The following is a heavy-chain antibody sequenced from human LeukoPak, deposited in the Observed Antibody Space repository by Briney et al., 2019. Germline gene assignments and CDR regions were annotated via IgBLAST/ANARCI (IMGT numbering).Heavy chain of an antibody. CDR2: IIPIFGTA. D-gene: IGHD6-13*01. CDR1: GDTFSSYA. CDR3: ASGSSSWPTYYFDY. Sequence: SVRVSCKASGDTFSSYAISWVRQAPGQGLEWMGGIIPIFGTANYAQKFQGRVTITADESTSTAYMELSSLRSEDTAVYYCASGSSSWPTYYFDYWGQGTLVTVSS. J-gene: IGHJ4*02. V-gene: IGHV1-69*13.